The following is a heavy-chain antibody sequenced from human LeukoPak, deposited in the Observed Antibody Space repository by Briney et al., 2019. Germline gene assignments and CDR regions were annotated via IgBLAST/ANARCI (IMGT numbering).Heavy chain of an antibody. J-gene: IGHJ4*02. CDR3: ARVLYGVGGY. CDR2: ISSSGSTI. CDR1: GFTFKSYW. V-gene: IGHV3-48*03. Sequence: GGSLRLSCVGSGFTFKSYWMSWVRQAPGKGLEWASYISSSGSTIYYADSVKGRFTISRDNAKNSLYLQMNSLRAEDTAVYYCARVLYGVGGYWGQGTLVTVSS. D-gene: IGHD4-23*01.